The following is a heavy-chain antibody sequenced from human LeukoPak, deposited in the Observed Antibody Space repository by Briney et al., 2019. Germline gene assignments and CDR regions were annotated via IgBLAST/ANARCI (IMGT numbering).Heavy chain of an antibody. D-gene: IGHD2-2*02. Sequence: ASVKVSCKASGYTFTGYYIHWVRQAPGQGLEWMGWINPHSGGTNYAQKFQGGVTMTRDTSITTAYMELSSLRSEDTAVYYCARASLYGRLYFDYWGQGTLVTVSS. CDR3: ARASLYGRLYFDY. V-gene: IGHV1-2*02. CDR2: INPHSGGT. CDR1: GYTFTGYY. J-gene: IGHJ4*02.